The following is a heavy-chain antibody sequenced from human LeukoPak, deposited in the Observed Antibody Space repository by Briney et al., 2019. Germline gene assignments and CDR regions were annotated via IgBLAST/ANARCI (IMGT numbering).Heavy chain of an antibody. CDR2: IYDSGST. CDR3: ARDLPWFDP. Sequence: PSETLSLTCTVSGGSISSYFWSWIRQPPGKGLEWIGYIYDSGSTNYNPSLKSRVTISVDTSKNQFSLKLSSVTAADTAVYYCARDLPWFDPWGQGTLVTVSS. V-gene: IGHV4-59*01. CDR1: GGSISSYF. J-gene: IGHJ5*02.